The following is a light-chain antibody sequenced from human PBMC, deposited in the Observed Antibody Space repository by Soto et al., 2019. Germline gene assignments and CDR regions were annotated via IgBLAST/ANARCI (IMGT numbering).Light chain of an antibody. V-gene: IGKV3-15*01. Sequence: EIVMTQSPSTLSVSPVERFTLSFSASQSVSSNLAWYQQKPGQAPRLLIYGASTRATGIPARFSGRGSGTEFTLTISSLQSEDFAVYYCQQYNDWPPVTFGGGTKVDIK. J-gene: IGKJ4*01. CDR2: GAS. CDR3: QQYNDWPPVT. CDR1: QSVSSN.